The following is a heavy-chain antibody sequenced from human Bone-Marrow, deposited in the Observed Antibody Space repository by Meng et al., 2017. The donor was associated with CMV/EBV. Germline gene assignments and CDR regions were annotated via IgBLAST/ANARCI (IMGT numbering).Heavy chain of an antibody. CDR2: IYYSGST. CDR1: GGSVSSGSYY. V-gene: IGHV4-61*01. CDR3: AREIMTTGTDEARYYYGMDV. Sequence: SETLSLTCTVSGGSVSSGSYYWSWIRQPPGKGLEWIGYIYYSGSTNYNPSLKSRVTISVDTSKNQFSLKLSSVTAADTAVYYCAREIMTTGTDEARYYYGMDVWGQGTTVTVSS. D-gene: IGHD4-11*01. J-gene: IGHJ6*02.